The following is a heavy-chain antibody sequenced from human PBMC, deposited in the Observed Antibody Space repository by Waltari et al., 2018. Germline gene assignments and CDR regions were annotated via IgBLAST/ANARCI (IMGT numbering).Heavy chain of an antibody. Sequence: QVQLVESGGGVVQPGGSLRLSCAASGFTFSSYGMHWVRQAPGKGLELVACIRYDGSNKYYADSVKGRFTIYRDNSKNTLYLQMNSLRAEDTAVYYCAKDSIAAAGPDYWGQGTLVTVSS. J-gene: IGHJ4*02. CDR3: AKDSIAAAGPDY. CDR1: GFTFSSYG. V-gene: IGHV3-30*02. CDR2: IRYDGSNK. D-gene: IGHD6-13*01.